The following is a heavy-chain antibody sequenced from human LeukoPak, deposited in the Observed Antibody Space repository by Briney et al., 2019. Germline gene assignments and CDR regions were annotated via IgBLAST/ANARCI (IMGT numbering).Heavy chain of an antibody. CDR1: LDSTTSNF. Sequence: SETLSLTCTVSLDSTTSNFWSWVRQPAGKGLEWIGEIHRSGSPNYNPSLQSRVTISIDRSRNQIALELSSVTAADTAVYYCAREILGGFNPGAYWGQGTLVTVSS. CDR3: AREILGGFNPGAY. J-gene: IGHJ4*02. CDR2: IHRSGSP. V-gene: IGHV4-4*02. D-gene: IGHD1-14*01.